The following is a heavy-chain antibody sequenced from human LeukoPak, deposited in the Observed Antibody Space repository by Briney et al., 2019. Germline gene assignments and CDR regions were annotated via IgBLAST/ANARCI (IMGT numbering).Heavy chain of an antibody. CDR1: GGSFSGYY. V-gene: IGHV4-34*01. Sequence: SETLSLTCAVYGGSFSGYYWSWIRQPPGKGLEWIGEINHSGNTNYNPSLKSRVTISVDTSKNQFSLKLSSVTAADTAVYYCARALAYYDILTGYYRPYNWFDPWGQGTLVTVSS. J-gene: IGHJ5*02. D-gene: IGHD3-9*01. CDR2: INHSGNT. CDR3: ARALAYYDILTGYYRPYNWFDP.